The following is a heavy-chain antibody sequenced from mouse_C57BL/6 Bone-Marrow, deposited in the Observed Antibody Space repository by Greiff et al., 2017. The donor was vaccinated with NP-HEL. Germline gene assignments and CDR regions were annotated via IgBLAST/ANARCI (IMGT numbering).Heavy chain of an antibody. CDR2: ISDCGSYT. CDR1: GFTFSSYA. D-gene: IGHD6-1*01. J-gene: IGHJ3*01. Sequence: EVQVVESGGGLVKPGGSLKLSCAASGFTFSSYAMSWVRQTPEKRLEWVATISDCGSYTYYPDNVKGRFTISRDNAKNNLYLQMSHLKSEDTAMYYCARVGGGCRGAYWGQGTLVTVSA. CDR3: ARVGGGCRGAY. V-gene: IGHV5-4*01.